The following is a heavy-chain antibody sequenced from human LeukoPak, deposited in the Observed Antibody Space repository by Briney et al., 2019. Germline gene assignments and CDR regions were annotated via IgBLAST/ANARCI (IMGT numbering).Heavy chain of an antibody. D-gene: IGHD2-2*01. V-gene: IGHV4-39*01. Sequence: SETLSLTCTVSGGSISSSNYYWCWIRQPPGKGLEWIGSIFYSGSTYYNPSLKSRVTISVDTSKNQFSLKVSSVTAADTAVYYCATCSTSWSGDYWGQGTLVTVSS. CDR3: ATCSTSWSGDY. CDR2: IFYSGST. J-gene: IGHJ4*02. CDR1: GGSISSSNYY.